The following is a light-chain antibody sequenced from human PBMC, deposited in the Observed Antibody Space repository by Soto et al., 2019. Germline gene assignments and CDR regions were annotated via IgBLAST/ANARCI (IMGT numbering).Light chain of an antibody. CDR2: WAS. J-gene: IGKJ5*01. CDR3: QQHYVTPIT. CDR1: QSVLYSSKNKNY. Sequence: DIVMTQSPASLAVSLGERATINCKSSQSVLYSSKNKNYLTWYQQKPGQPPKLLIYWASTRESGVPDRFSGSGSGTDFTLTISSLQAEDVAVYYCQQHYVTPITFGQGTRLEV. V-gene: IGKV4-1*01.